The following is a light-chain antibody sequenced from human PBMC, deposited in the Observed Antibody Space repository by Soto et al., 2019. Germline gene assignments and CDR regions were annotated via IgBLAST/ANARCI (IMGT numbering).Light chain of an antibody. J-gene: IGKJ4*01. CDR2: GAS. CDR1: QSVSSY. Sequence: EIVLTQSPATLSLSPGERATLSCRASQSVSSYLAWYQQKPGQAPRLLIYGASTGATGIPARFSASGSGTDFTLTISSLQSEDFAVYYCLQYNNWPLTFGGGTKVDIK. V-gene: IGKV3-15*01. CDR3: LQYNNWPLT.